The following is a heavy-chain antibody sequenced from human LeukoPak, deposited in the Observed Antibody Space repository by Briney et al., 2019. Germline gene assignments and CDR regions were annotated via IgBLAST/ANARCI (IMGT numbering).Heavy chain of an antibody. CDR1: GGSISSYY. D-gene: IGHD3-22*01. J-gene: IGHJ5*02. V-gene: IGHV4-59*08. CDR3: ARRNSSGYYYSVWFDP. Sequence: SETLSLTCTVSGGSISSYYWSWIRQPPGKGLEWIGYIYYSGSTNYNPSLKSRVTISVDTSKNQFSLKLSSVTAADTAVYYCARRNSSGYYYSVWFDPWGQGTLVTVSS. CDR2: IYYSGST.